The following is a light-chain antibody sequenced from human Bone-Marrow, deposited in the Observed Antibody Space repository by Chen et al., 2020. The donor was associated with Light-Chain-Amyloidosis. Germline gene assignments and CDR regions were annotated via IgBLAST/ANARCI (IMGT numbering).Light chain of an antibody. J-gene: IGLJ3*02. CDR2: DDR. CDR1: NIGSTS. CDR3: QVWDRSSDRPV. V-gene: IGLV3-21*02. Sequence: SYVLTQPSSVSVAPGQTATIACGGNNIGSTSVHWYQQTPGQAPLLVVYDDRDRPSGIPERLSGSNSGTTAPLTISRVEAGDEADYYCQVWDRSSDRPVFGGGTKLTVL.